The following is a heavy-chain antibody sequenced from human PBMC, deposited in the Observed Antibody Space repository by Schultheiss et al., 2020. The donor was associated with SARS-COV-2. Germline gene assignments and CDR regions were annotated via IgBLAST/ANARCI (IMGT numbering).Heavy chain of an antibody. CDR1: GFTFSSYG. V-gene: IGHV3-30-3*02. CDR2: ISYDGSNK. J-gene: IGHJ6*02. CDR3: AKHMTTVTSYYYYYGMDV. Sequence: GESLKISCAASGFTFSSYGMHWVRQAPGKGLEWVAVISYDGSNKYYADSVKGRFTISRDNSKNTLYLQMNSLRAEDTAVYYCAKHMTTVTSYYYYYGMDVWGQGTTVTVSS. D-gene: IGHD4-17*01.